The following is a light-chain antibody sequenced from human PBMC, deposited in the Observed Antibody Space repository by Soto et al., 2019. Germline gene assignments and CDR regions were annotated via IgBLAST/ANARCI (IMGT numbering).Light chain of an antibody. V-gene: IGLV1-44*01. Sequence: QSVLTQPPSASGTPGQRVTISCSGSSSNIGSNSVTWYQQLPGTAPTLLTFSNNQRPSGVPDRFSGSKSGTSASLAISGLQSEDEADYYCAAWDDSLNGSYVFGTGTKVTVL. CDR1: SSNIGSNS. J-gene: IGLJ1*01. CDR3: AAWDDSLNGSYV. CDR2: SNN.